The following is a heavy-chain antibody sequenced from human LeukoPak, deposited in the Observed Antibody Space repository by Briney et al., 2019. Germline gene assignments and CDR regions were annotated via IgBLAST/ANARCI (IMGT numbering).Heavy chain of an antibody. V-gene: IGHV4-34*01. J-gene: IGHJ5*02. Sequence: PSETLSLTCIVSGDSIRSYYWSWIRQPPGKGLEWIGEINHSGSTNYNPSLKSRVTISVDTSKNQFSLKLSSVTAADTAVYYCARRTHSIVVVPAARSGCFDPWGQGTLVTVSS. D-gene: IGHD2-2*01. CDR1: GDSIRSYY. CDR3: ARRTHSIVVVPAARSGCFDP. CDR2: INHSGST.